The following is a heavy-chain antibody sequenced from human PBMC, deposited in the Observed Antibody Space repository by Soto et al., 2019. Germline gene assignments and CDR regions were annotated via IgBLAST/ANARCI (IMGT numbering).Heavy chain of an antibody. D-gene: IGHD2-21*02. V-gene: IGHV4-31*03. J-gene: IGHJ3*02. CDR2: IYYSGST. CDR3: ARGPPIVVVTAMGGAFDI. CDR1: GGSISSGGYY. Sequence: QVQLQESGPGLVKPSQTLSLTCTVSGGSISSGGYYWSWIRQHPGKGLEWIGYIYYSGSTYYNPSLKSRVTISVDTSKNQFSLKLSSVTVADTAVYYCARGPPIVVVTAMGGAFDIWGQGTMVTVSS.